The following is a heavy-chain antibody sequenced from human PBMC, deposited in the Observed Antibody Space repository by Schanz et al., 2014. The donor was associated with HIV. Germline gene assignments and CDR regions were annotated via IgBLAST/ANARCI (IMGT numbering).Heavy chain of an antibody. CDR1: GFVFRDFA. CDR2: VTNSGSYV. V-gene: IGHV3-23*01. Sequence: EVQLLESGGDLAQPGDSLRLSCVASGFVFRDFAMAWVRQAPGKGLEWVSAVTNSGSYVNYADSVKGRFTMSRDNSKNTLSLQMDSLRVDDTAVYYCARDRGAFDFWGQGTLVTVSS. J-gene: IGHJ4*02. CDR3: ARDRGAFDF. D-gene: IGHD1-26*01.